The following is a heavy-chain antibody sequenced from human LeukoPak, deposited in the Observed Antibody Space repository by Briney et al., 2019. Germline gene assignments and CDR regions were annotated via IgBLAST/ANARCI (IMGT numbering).Heavy chain of an antibody. J-gene: IGHJ5*02. CDR2: TSAYNGNT. D-gene: IGHD6-13*01. CDR3: ARSKAAGTSMAWFDP. Sequence: GASVKVSCKASGYTFTSYGISWVRQAPGQGLEWMGWTSAYNGNTNYAQKVQGRVTMTTDTSTSTAYMELRSLRSDDTAVYYCARSKAAGTSMAWFDPWGQGTLVTVSS. CDR1: GYTFTSYG. V-gene: IGHV1-18*01.